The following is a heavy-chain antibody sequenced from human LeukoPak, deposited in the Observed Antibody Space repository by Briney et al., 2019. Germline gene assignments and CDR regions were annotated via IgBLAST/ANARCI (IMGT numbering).Heavy chain of an antibody. D-gene: IGHD2-2*01. CDR2: INSDGSGT. CDR1: GFTFSSHW. CDR3: VRERYQPLSAAFDC. J-gene: IGHJ4*02. Sequence: PGGSLRPSCAASGFTFSSHWMHWVRQAPGKGLVWVSRINSDGSGTSYADFVKGRFTVSRDNAKNTLYLQMNSLRAEDTAVYYCVRERYQPLSAAFDCWGQGTLVTVSS. V-gene: IGHV3-74*01.